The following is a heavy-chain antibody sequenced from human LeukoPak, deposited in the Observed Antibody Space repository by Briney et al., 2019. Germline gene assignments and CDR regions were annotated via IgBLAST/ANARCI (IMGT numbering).Heavy chain of an antibody. V-gene: IGHV4-59*12. CDR3: ARDVYYYDSSGYYPSRDYYYYMDV. CDR2: IYYSGST. J-gene: IGHJ6*03. CDR1: GGSFSGYY. D-gene: IGHD3-22*01. Sequence: PSETLSLTCAVYGGSFSGYYWSWIRQPPGRGLEWIGYIYYSGSTNYNPSLKSRVTISVDTSKNQFSLKLNSVTAADTAVYYCARDVYYYDSSGYYPSRDYYYYMDVWGKGTTVTISS.